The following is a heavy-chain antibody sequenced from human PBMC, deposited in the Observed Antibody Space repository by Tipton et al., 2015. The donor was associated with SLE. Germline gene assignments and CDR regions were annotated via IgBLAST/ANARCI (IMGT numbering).Heavy chain of an antibody. D-gene: IGHD3-3*01. Sequence: TLSLTCTVSGGSISSYYWSWIRQPPGKGLEWIGYIYTSGSTNYNPSLKSRATISVDTSKNQFSLKLSSVTAADTAVYYCARAGAPYTILEGAMDVWGKGTTVTVSS. CDR1: GGSISSYY. CDR3: ARAGAPYTILEGAMDV. J-gene: IGHJ6*03. V-gene: IGHV4-4*08. CDR2: IYTSGST.